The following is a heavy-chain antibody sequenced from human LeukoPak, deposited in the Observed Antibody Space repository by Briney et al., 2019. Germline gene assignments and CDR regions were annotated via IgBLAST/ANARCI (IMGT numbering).Heavy chain of an antibody. CDR1: GFTFSDSL. D-gene: IGHD6-6*01. CDR2: IKQDGSEK. J-gene: IGHJ4*02. Sequence: QAGGSLRLSCAASGFTFSDSLMSWVRQAPGKGLEWVANIKQDGSEKYYVDPVEGRFTISRDNAENSVSLQMNSLRGEDTAVYYCVRALGSSSADFWGQGTLVTVSS. V-gene: IGHV3-7*01. CDR3: VRALGSSSADF.